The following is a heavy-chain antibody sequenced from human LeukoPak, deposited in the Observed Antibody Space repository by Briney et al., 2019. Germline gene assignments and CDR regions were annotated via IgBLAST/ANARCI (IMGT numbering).Heavy chain of an antibody. CDR2: INPKSGDT. CDR3: SREHY. V-gene: IGHV1-2*02. Sequence: ASVKVSCKASGYTFTDDYLFWVRQAPGHGLEWMAWINPKSGDTRFAQRFDGRVTLTRDTSISTVYMELNSLTPDDTAIYYCSREHYWGQGTLVTVSS. CDR1: GYTFTDDY. J-gene: IGHJ4*02.